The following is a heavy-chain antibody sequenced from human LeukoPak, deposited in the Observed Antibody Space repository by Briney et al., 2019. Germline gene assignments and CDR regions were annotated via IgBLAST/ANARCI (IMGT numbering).Heavy chain of an antibody. Sequence: SETLSLTCTVSGGSISSSSYFWGWIRQAPGKGLECIGSIYYSGSTYYNPSLMSRVTISVDTSKNQFSLKLSSVTAADTAVYYCARSIAAADYYFDYWGQGTLVTVSS. J-gene: IGHJ4*02. V-gene: IGHV4-39*07. CDR3: ARSIAAADYYFDY. D-gene: IGHD6-13*01. CDR1: GGSISSSSYF. CDR2: IYYSGST.